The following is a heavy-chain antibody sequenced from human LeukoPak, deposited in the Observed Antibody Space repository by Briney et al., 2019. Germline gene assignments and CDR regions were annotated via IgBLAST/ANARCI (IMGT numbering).Heavy chain of an antibody. J-gene: IGHJ5*02. CDR2: IIPIFGTA. V-gene: IGHV1-69*13. D-gene: IGHD3-22*01. CDR3: ASNQHYYDSSRGTNWFDP. Sequence: ASVKVSCKASGYTFTSYGINWVRQAPGQGLEWMGGIIPIFGTANYAQKFQGRVTITADESTSTAYMELSSLRSEDTAVYYCASNQHYYDSSRGTNWFDPWGQGTLVTVSS. CDR1: GYTFTSYG.